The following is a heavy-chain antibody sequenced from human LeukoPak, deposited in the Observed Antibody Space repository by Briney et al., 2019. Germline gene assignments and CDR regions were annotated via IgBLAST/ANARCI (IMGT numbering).Heavy chain of an antibody. CDR1: GFTFGSYG. V-gene: IGHV3-33*01. CDR2: IWYDGSIQ. D-gene: IGHD2-15*01. CDR3: ARAGYCSGGSCYGSDY. J-gene: IGHJ4*02. Sequence: PGGSLRLSCAESGFTFGSYGMHWVRQAPGKGPEWVAAIWYDGSIQYYADSVKGRFTISRDNSKNTLYLQMDSLRAEDTAVYYCARAGYCSGGSCYGSDYWGQGTLVSVSS.